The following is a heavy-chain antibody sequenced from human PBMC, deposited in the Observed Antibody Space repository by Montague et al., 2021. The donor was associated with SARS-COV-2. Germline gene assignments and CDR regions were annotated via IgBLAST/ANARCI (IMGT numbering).Heavy chain of an antibody. CDR1: GASFSGYY. CDR3: ASGEFFYYGSGNYYRSALDD. CDR2: VIHSGTT. V-gene: IGHV4-34*12. Sequence: SETLSLTYHVYGASFSGYYWSWVRQSPGKGLEWIGEVIHSGTTNYNPSLKGRVTISIDSSNDRFSLRLTSLTAADTGVYYCASGEFFYYGSGNYYRSALDDWGQGTTVTVSS. D-gene: IGHD3-10*01. J-gene: IGHJ6*02.